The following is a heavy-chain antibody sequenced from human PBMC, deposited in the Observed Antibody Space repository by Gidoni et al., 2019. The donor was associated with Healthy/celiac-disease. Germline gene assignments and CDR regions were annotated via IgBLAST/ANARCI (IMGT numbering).Heavy chain of an antibody. D-gene: IGHD3-22*01. CDR2: INHSGST. CDR1: GGSFSGYY. J-gene: IGHJ6*02. Sequence: QVQLQQWGAGLLKPSETLSLTCAVYGGSFSGYYWSWIRQPPGKGLEWIGEINHSGSTNYNPSLKSRVTISVDTSKNQFSLKLSSVTAADTAVYYCARGEVVVIFFGMDVWGQGTTVTVSS. CDR3: ARGEVVVIFFGMDV. V-gene: IGHV4-34*01.